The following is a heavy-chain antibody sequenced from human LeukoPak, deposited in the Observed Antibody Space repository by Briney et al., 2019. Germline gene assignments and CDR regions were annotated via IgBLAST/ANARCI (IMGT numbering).Heavy chain of an antibody. J-gene: IGHJ4*02. V-gene: IGHV1-2*02. CDR1: GYTFTGYY. CDR3: ARTKIEGYCSGTSCYIFDY. CDR2: INPNSGGT. D-gene: IGHD2-2*02. Sequence: ASVKVSCKASGYTFTGYYMHWVRQAPGQGLEWMGWINPNSGGTNYAQKFQGRVTMTRDTSISTAYMELSRLRSDDTAVYYCARTKIEGYCSGTSCYIFDYWGQGTLVTVSS.